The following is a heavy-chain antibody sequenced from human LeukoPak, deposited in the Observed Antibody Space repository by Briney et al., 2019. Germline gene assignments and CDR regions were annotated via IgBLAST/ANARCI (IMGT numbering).Heavy chain of an antibody. CDR3: AREWPVTVGSSWYEYYYYYGMDV. J-gene: IGHJ6*02. CDR1: GDSVSSNSAA. Sequence: PSQTLSLTCVISGDSVSSNSAAWNWIRQSPSRGLEWLGRTYYRSKWYNDYAVSVKSRITINPDTSKNQFSLQLNSVTPEDTAVYYCAREWPVTVGSSWYEYYYYYGMDVWGQGTTVTVSS. V-gene: IGHV6-1*01. D-gene: IGHD6-13*01. CDR2: TYYRSKWYN.